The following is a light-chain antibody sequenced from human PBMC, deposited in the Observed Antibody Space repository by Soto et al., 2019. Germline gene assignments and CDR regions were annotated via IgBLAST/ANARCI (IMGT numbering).Light chain of an antibody. CDR2: GIS. Sequence: EIVMTQSPATLSVSPGESATLSCRASQSVNSNYLAWYQQHPGQPPRLLIYGISTRATGIPARFSGSGSGTEFSLTISSPQSEDFAVYYCQQYSKWPITFGQGTRLEIK. CDR3: QQYSKWPIT. V-gene: IGKV3-15*01. CDR1: QSVNSN. J-gene: IGKJ5*01.